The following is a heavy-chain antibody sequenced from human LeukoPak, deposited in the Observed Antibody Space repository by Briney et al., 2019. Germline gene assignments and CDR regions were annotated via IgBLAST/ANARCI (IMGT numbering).Heavy chain of an antibody. CDR2: IYYSEST. V-gene: IGHV4-59*01. CDR1: GGSISSYY. J-gene: IGHJ4*02. D-gene: IGHD3-10*01. CDR3: AGWPTITMVRGGLDY. Sequence: SETLSLTCTVSGGSISSYYWRWIRQPPGEGLEWIGYIYYSESTNYNPSLKSRVTISVDTSKNQFSLKLSSVTAADTAGYYCAGWPTITMVRGGLDYWGQGTLVTVSS.